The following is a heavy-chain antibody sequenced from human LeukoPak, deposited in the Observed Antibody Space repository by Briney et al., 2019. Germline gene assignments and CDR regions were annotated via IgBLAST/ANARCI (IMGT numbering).Heavy chain of an antibody. Sequence: GGSLRLSCAASGFTFSSYAMSWVRQAPGKGLERVPAISGSGGSTYYADSVKGRFTISRDNSKNTLYLQMNSLRAEDTAVYYCAKCWGGSSSFNFQHWGQGTLVTVSS. CDR3: AKCWGGSSSFNFQH. CDR1: GFTFSSYA. V-gene: IGHV3-23*01. J-gene: IGHJ1*01. CDR2: ISGSGGST. D-gene: IGHD6-6*01.